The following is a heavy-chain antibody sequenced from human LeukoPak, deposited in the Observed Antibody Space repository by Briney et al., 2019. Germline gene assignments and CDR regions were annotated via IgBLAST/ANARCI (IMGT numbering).Heavy chain of an antibody. D-gene: IGHD2-2*01. Sequence: GGSLRLSCAASGFTFSSYGMSWVRQAPGKGLEWVSAISGSGGSTYYADSVKGRFTISRDNAKNSLYVQMNSLRAEDTAVYYCARETDSTLFDYWGQGTLVTVSS. CDR2: ISGSGGST. CDR3: ARETDSTLFDY. CDR1: GFTFSSYG. J-gene: IGHJ4*02. V-gene: IGHV3-23*01.